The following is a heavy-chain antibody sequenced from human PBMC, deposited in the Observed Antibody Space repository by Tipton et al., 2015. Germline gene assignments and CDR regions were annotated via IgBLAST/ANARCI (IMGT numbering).Heavy chain of an antibody. CDR2: IFNSGRT. V-gene: IGHV4-59*01. CDR3: ARAMSRRHSSGYYYYGMDV. J-gene: IGHJ6*02. D-gene: IGHD3-22*01. CDR1: GDSIMSYY. Sequence: TLSLTCNVSGDSIMSYYWSWIRQPPGKGLEWIGYIFNSGRTSYNPPLKNRVTISVDTSKNQFALKLSSVTAADTAVYYCARAMSRRHSSGYYYYGMDVWGQGTTITVS.